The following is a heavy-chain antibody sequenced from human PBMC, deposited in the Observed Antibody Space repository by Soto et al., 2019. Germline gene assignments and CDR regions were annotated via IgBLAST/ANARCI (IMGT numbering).Heavy chain of an antibody. CDR2: IKSKTDGGTT. CDR1: GFTLSNAW. CDR3: TTGLVRGRGAFHI. V-gene: IGHV3-15*01. J-gene: IGHJ3*02. D-gene: IGHD3-10*01. Sequence: PGGSLRLSCAASGFTLSNAWMSWVRQAPGKGLERVGRIKSKTDGGTTDYAAPVKGRFTISRDDSKNTLYLQMNSLKTEDTAVYYCTTGLVRGRGAFHIWGQGTMVTV.